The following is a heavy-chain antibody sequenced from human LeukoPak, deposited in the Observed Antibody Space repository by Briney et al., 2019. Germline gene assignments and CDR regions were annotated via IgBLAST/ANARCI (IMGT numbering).Heavy chain of an antibody. CDR1: GFTVSSKY. J-gene: IGHJ6*04. CDR3: ARTSDYYASGMDV. D-gene: IGHD3-10*01. Sequence: TGGSLRLPCAASGFTVSSKYMGWVRQAPGKGLEWVSVIYNGGGTYYADSAKGRFTISRDNSKNTLYLQMKRVRTEDTAVYFCARTSDYYASGMDVWGKGTTVTISS. V-gene: IGHV3-53*01. CDR2: IYNGGGT.